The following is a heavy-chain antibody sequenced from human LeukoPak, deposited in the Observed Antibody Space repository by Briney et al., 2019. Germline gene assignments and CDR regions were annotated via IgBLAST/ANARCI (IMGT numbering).Heavy chain of an antibody. Sequence: SETLTLTCAVYGGSSSAYYWSWIRQPPGKGLEWIGEINHSGGTNYNPSLKSRVTISVDTSKKQFSLKLSSVTVADTAGYYCARRPFSSGWSAFDIWGQGTMVTVSS. D-gene: IGHD6-19*01. V-gene: IGHV4-34*01. CDR3: ARRPFSSGWSAFDI. CDR1: GGSSSAYY. J-gene: IGHJ3*02. CDR2: INHSGGT.